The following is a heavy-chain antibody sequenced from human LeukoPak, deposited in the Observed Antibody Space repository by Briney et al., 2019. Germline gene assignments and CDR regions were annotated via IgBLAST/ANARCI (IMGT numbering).Heavy chain of an antibody. CDR2: ISSSSSYI. Sequence: GSLRLSCAASGFTFSSYSMNWVRQAPGKGLEWVSSISSSSSYIYYADSVKGRFTISRDNAKNSLYLQMNSLRAEDTAVYYCARSDAYDILTGYIGYSFDYWGQGTLVTVSS. CDR3: ARSDAYDILTGYIGYSFDY. CDR1: GFTFSSYS. J-gene: IGHJ4*02. D-gene: IGHD3-9*01. V-gene: IGHV3-21*01.